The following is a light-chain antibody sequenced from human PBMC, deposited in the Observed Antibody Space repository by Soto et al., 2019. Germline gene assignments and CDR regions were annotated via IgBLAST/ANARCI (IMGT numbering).Light chain of an antibody. CDR1: QDISNY. V-gene: IGKV1-33*01. Sequence: DIQMTQSPSSLSASVGDRVTITCQASQDISNYLNWYQQKPGKAPKLLIYHASNLETGVPSMFSGSGSGTDSTFTISSLQPEDIATYYCQQYDNLPLTFGGGTKVEIK. CDR3: QQYDNLPLT. CDR2: HAS. J-gene: IGKJ4*01.